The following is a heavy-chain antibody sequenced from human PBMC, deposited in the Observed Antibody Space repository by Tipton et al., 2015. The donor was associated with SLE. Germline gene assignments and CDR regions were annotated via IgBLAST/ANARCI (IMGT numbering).Heavy chain of an antibody. J-gene: IGHJ4*02. CDR1: GYTFTSYG. CDR2: INPGGGGT. Sequence: QLVQSGAEVKKPGASVKVSCKASGYTFTSYGISWVRQAPGQGLEWMGMINPGGGGTSYAQKFQGRVALTRDTSTSTVYMELSSLRSEDTAVYYCAGGTWRIFDYWGQGTLVTVSS. D-gene: IGHD3-16*01. V-gene: IGHV1-46*01. CDR3: AGGTWRIFDY.